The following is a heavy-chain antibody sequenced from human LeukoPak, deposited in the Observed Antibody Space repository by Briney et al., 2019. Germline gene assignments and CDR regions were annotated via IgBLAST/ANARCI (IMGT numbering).Heavy chain of an antibody. J-gene: IGHJ4*02. CDR2: TIPIFGTA. Sequence: EASVKVSCKASGGTFSSYAISWVRQAPGQGLEWMGGTIPIFGTANYAQKFQGRVTITTDESTSTAYMELSSLRSEDTAVYYCARHADYSYDANWGQGTLVTVSS. CDR3: ARHADYSYDAN. D-gene: IGHD5-18*01. V-gene: IGHV1-69*05. CDR1: GGTFSSYA.